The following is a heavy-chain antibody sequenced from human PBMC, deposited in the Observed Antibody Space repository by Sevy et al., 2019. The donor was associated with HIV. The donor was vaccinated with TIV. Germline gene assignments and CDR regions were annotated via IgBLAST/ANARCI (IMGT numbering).Heavy chain of an antibody. Sequence: GGSLRLSCAASGFTFDTYWMQWVRQAPGKGLEWVANIRQDGGEIYYSDSVKGRFTISRDNAKESLFLQMTNLKVEDSGIYYCARRFFDVWGHGVLVTVSS. CDR2: IRQDGGEI. CDR1: GFTFDTYW. V-gene: IGHV3-7*01. CDR3: ARRFFDV. J-gene: IGHJ4*01. D-gene: IGHD3-16*01.